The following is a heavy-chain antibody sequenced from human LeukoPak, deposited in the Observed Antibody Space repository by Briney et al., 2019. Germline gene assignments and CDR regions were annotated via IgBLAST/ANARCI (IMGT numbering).Heavy chain of an antibody. V-gene: IGHV4-59*08. J-gene: IGHJ5*02. CDR1: GGSINSFS. Sequence: PSETLSFTCTVSGGSINSFSRSWIRQPPGKGLEWIGYIHYSGSTDYNPSLKSRVTISVDTSKKQFSLKLSSVTAADTAVYYCARRSSSWDDGCFAPWGQGTLVTVSS. D-gene: IGHD6-13*01. CDR3: ARRSSSWDDGCFAP. CDR2: IHYSGST.